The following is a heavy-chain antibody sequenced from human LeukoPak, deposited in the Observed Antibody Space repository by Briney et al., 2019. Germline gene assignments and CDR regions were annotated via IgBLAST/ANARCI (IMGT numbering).Heavy chain of an antibody. J-gene: IGHJ6*02. Sequence: GGSLRLSCAASGFTFSSYAMSWVRQAPGKGLEWVAVIWYDGSNKYYADSVKGRFTISRDNSKNTLYLQMSSLRAEDTAVYYCARDLYYDFWSGYYLAYGMDVWGQGTTVTVSS. CDR1: GFTFSSYA. CDR2: IWYDGSNK. V-gene: IGHV3-33*08. CDR3: ARDLYYDFWSGYYLAYGMDV. D-gene: IGHD3-3*01.